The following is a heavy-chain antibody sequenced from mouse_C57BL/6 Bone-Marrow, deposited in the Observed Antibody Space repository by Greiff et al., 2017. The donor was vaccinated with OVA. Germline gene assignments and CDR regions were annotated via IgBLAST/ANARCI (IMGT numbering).Heavy chain of an antibody. CDR2: INPNNGGT. V-gene: IGHV1-26*01. Sequence: EVQLQQSGPELVKPGASVKISCKASGYTFTDYYMNWVKQSHGKSLEWIGDINPNNGGTSYNQKFKGKATLTVDKSSSTAYMELRSLTSEDSAVYYCAYWAFDYWGQGTTLTVSS. CDR1: GYTFTDYY. D-gene: IGHD4-1*01. J-gene: IGHJ2*01. CDR3: AYWAFDY.